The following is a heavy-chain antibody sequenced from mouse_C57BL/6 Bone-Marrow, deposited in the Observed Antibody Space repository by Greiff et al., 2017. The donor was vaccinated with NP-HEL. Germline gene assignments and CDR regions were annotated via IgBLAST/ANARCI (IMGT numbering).Heavy chain of an antibody. Sequence: VQLQQSGTVLARPGASVKMSCKTSGYTFTSYWMHWVKQRPGQGLEWIGAIYPGNSDTSYNQKFKGKAKLTAVTSASTAYLELSSLTNEDSAVYYCTRWATVVATEAYWGQGTLVTVSA. J-gene: IGHJ3*01. D-gene: IGHD1-1*01. CDR3: TRWATVVATEAY. V-gene: IGHV1-5*01. CDR2: IYPGNSDT. CDR1: GYTFTSYW.